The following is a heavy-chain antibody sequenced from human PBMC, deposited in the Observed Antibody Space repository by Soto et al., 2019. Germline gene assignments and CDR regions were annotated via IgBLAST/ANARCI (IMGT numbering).Heavy chain of an antibody. CDR3: AREGGRSGGVIVVDAFDI. CDR1: GFTFSSFE. D-gene: IGHD3-16*02. V-gene: IGHV3-48*03. CDR2: ISARGSLI. Sequence: WGSLRLSCAASGFTFSSFEMAWVRQAPGKGLDWISYISARGSLIYNADSVKGRFTISRDNVKNSLYLQMNSLRAEDTAVYYCAREGGRSGGVIVVDAFDIWGQGTVVTVSS. J-gene: IGHJ3*02.